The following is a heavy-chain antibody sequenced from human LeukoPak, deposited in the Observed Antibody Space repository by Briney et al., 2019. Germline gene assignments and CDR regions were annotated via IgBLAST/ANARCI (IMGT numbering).Heavy chain of an antibody. D-gene: IGHD3-16*01. CDR2: ISGSGGST. V-gene: IGHV3-23*01. J-gene: IGHJ4*02. Sequence: GGSLRLSCAASGFTFSSYAMSLVRQAPGKGLEWVSAISGSGGSTYYADSVKGRFTISRDNSRDTLYLQMNSLRAEDTAVYYCAKGYYDYVWGSYYFDYWGQGTLVTVSS. CDR3: AKGYYDYVWGSYYFDY. CDR1: GFTFSSYA.